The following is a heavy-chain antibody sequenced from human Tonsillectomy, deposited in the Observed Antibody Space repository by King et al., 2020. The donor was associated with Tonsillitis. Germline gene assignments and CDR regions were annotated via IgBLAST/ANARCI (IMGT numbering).Heavy chain of an antibody. J-gene: IGHJ6*02. CDR3: ARDSGSYQDHLGMDV. Sequence: VQLVESGGDVVQPGRSLRLSCAASGFTFSGFGMHWVRQAPGKGLEWVAVICDDGDNEYYVDTVKGRFTISRDNSKNTLYLQMNSLRAEDTAVYYCARDSGSYQDHLGMDVWGQGTTVTVSS. D-gene: IGHD3-10*01. CDR2: ICDDGDNE. CDR1: GFTFSGFG. V-gene: IGHV3-33*01.